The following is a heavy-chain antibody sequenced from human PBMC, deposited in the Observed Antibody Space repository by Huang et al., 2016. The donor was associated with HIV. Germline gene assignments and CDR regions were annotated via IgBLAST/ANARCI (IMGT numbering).Heavy chain of an antibody. CDR2: RNPNSGNT. V-gene: IGHV1-8*01. D-gene: IGHD2-15*01. Sequence: QVQLVQSGAEVKKPGASVKVSCKASGYTFSNYDINWVRQAPGQGLGWMGWRNPNSGNTGYARKFQGRVTMTRSTSISTAYMELSRLRFEDTAVYYCATLPPVNYGRSGGRVRDYWGQGSLVTVSS. J-gene: IGHJ4*02. CDR1: GYTFSNYD. CDR3: ATLPPVNYGRSGGRVRDY.